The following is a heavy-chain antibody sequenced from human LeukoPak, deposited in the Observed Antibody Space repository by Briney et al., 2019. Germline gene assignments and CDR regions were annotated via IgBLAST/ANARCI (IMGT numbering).Heavy chain of an antibody. V-gene: IGHV3-21*01. Sequence: GGSLRLSCAASGFTFSSYSMNWVRQAPGKGLEWVSSISSSSSYIYYADSVKGRFTISRDNAKNSLYLQTNSLRAEDTAVYYCARDAPRYYDSSGPDSTDDYWGQGTLVTVSS. CDR1: GFTFSSYS. CDR3: ARDAPRYYDSSGPDSTDDY. D-gene: IGHD3-22*01. J-gene: IGHJ4*02. CDR2: ISSSSSYI.